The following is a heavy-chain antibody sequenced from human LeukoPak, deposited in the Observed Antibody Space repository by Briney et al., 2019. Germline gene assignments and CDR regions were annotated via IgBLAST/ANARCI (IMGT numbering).Heavy chain of an antibody. J-gene: IGHJ4*02. V-gene: IGHV3-9*01. Sequence: PGGSLRLSCAASGFTFDDYAMHWVRQAPGKGLEWVSGISWNSGSIGYADSVKGRFTISRDNAKNSLYLQMNSLRAEDTAVYYCAKEGIVVVTPLSHWGQGTLVTVSS. CDR3: AKEGIVVVTPLSH. CDR1: GFTFDDYA. CDR2: ISWNSGSI. D-gene: IGHD3-22*01.